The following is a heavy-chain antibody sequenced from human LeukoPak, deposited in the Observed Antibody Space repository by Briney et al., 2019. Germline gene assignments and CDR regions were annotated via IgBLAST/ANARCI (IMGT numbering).Heavy chain of an antibody. J-gene: IGHJ3*01. CDR2: IFPGDSDT. CDR1: GYYFNDYW. D-gene: IGHD2-21*01. CDR3: AKSYSGVSRAYYA. V-gene: IGHV5-51*01. Sequence: LGESLKISCKASGYYFNDYWIGWVRQMPGKGLEWMGIIFPGDSDTRYSPSFQGQVTISADESITTAYLQWSSLKASDTAIYYCAKSYSGVSRAYYAWGQGTMVTVSS.